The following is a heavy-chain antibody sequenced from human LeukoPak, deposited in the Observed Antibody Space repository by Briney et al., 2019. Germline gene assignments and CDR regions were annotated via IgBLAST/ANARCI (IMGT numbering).Heavy chain of an antibody. Sequence: SQTLSLTCTVSGGSISSGDHYWSWIRQPPGKGLEWIGYIYYSGSTYYNPSLKSRVTISVDTSKNQFSLKLSSVTAADTAVYYCARAGSSWYYFDYWGQGTLVTVSS. CDR3: ARAGSSWYYFDY. J-gene: IGHJ4*02. CDR2: IYYSGST. CDR1: GGSISSGDHY. V-gene: IGHV4-30-4*08. D-gene: IGHD6-13*01.